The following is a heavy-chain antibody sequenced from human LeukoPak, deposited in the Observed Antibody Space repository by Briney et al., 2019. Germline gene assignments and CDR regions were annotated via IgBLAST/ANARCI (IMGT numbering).Heavy chain of an antibody. CDR3: ARGLRYDTSAKGPDAFDI. V-gene: IGHV4-59*12. J-gene: IGHJ3*02. D-gene: IGHD3-22*01. CDR2: IYYSGST. Sequence: PSETLSLTCTVSGGSISSYYWSWIRRPPGKGLEWIGYIYYSGSTNYNPSLKSPVTISVDTSKIQFSLRLNSVTAADTAVYYCARGLRYDTSAKGPDAFDIWGQGTMVTVSS. CDR1: GGSISSYY.